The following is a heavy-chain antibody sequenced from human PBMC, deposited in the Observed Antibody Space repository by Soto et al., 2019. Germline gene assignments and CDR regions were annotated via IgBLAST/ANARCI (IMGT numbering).Heavy chain of an antibody. CDR3: AKTRYFDWSNPVDY. CDR2: ISFAGST. J-gene: IGHJ4*02. CDR1: GFILSDYG. Sequence: VGSLRLSCAASGFILSDYGMHWVRQAPGRGLEWVAFISFAGSTHYGESMNGRFTISRDTSKNMLYLQMNSLRAEDTAVYYCAKTRYFDWSNPVDYWGQGTLVTVSS. D-gene: IGHD3-9*01. V-gene: IGHV3-30*18.